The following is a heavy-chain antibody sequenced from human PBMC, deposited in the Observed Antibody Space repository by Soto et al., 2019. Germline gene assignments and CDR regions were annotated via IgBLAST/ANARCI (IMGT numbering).Heavy chain of an antibody. J-gene: IGHJ1*01. Sequence: SETLSLTCTVSGGSISSGGYYWSWIRQHPGKGLEWIGYIYYSGSTYYNPSLKSRVTISVDTSKNQFSLKLSSVTAADTAVYYCARDADYYDSSGYYRGYFQHWGQGTLVTVSS. CDR1: GGSISSGGYY. D-gene: IGHD3-22*01. V-gene: IGHV4-31*03. CDR3: ARDADYYDSSGYYRGYFQH. CDR2: IYYSGST.